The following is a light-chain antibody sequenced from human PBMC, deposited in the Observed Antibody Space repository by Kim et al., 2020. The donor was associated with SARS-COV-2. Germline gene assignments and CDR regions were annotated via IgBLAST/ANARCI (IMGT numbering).Light chain of an antibody. V-gene: IGLV10-54*04. J-gene: IGLJ3*02. CDR1: SNNVGNQG. CDR3: STWDSSLSAWV. CDR2: ANH. Sequence: RQTAKLTCTGNSNNVGNQGAAWLQQHQGHPPKLLSYANHNRPSGISERFSASRSGNTASLTITGLQPEDEADYYCSTWDSSLSAWVFGGGTQLTVL.